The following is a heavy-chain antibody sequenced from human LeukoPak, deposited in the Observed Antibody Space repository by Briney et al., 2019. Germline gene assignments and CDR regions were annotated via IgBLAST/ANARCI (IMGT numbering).Heavy chain of an antibody. CDR2: IYRGGGT. CDR1: GITFSSYG. Sequence: PGGSLRLSCAASGITFSSYGMTWVRQAPGKGLEWVSVIYRGGGTYYADSVKGRLTISRDNSKNTLYLQMSSLRAEDTAVYYCATIDYWGQGTLVTVSS. V-gene: IGHV3-66*01. J-gene: IGHJ4*02. CDR3: ATIDY.